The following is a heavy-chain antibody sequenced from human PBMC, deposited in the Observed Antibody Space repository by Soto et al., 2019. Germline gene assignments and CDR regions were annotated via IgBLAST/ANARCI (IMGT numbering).Heavy chain of an antibody. V-gene: IGHV3-33*01. CDR3: AREMGAVYAADTSGIAV. Sequence: QVQLVESGGGVVQPGRSLRLSCAASGFTFSSYGMHWVRQAPGKGLEWVAVIWYDGSNKYYADSVKGRFTISRDNYKKPLYPQRSRVRAEDRAAYYCAREMGAVYAADTSGIAVWGQGSTV. CDR2: IWYDGSNK. J-gene: IGHJ6*01. CDR1: GFTFSSYG. D-gene: IGHD2-8*01.